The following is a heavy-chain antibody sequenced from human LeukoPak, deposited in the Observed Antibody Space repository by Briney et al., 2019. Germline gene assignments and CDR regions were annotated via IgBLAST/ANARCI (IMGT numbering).Heavy chain of an antibody. CDR2: LYYSGST. J-gene: IGHJ4*02. D-gene: IGHD4/OR15-4a*01. V-gene: IGHV4-39*01. CDR1: GGSISSSSYY. Sequence: PSETLSLTCTVSGGSISSSSYYWGWIRQPPGEGLEWIGSLYYSGSTYYNPSLKSRVTISVDTSKNQFSLKLSSVTAADTAVYYCARQARTIYWGQGTLVTVSS. CDR3: ARQARTIY.